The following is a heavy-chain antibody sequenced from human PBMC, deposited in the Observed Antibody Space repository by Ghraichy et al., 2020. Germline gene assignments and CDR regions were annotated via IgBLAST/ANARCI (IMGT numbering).Heavy chain of an antibody. CDR2: IYYSGST. J-gene: IGHJ4*02. Sequence: SETLSLTCTVSGGSISSSSYYWGWLRQPPGKGLEWIGSIYYSGSTYYNPSLKSRVTISVDTSKNQFSLKLSSVTAADTAVYYCARYLSGYYDSSGYYFDYWGQGTLVTVSS. CDR1: GGSISSSSYY. CDR3: ARYLSGYYDSSGYYFDY. D-gene: IGHD3-22*01. V-gene: IGHV4-39*01.